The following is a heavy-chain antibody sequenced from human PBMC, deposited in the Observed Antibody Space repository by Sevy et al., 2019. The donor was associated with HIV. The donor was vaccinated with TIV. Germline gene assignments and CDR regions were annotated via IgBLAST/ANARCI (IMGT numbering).Heavy chain of an antibody. Sequence: GGSLRLSCAASGFTFNSYAVSWVRQAPGKGLEWVSSISGSGGSTYYADSVKGRFTISRDNSKKTVDLEMNSLRGEDTAVYYCAQGYGSGSPPDYWGQGILVTVSS. J-gene: IGHJ4*02. V-gene: IGHV3-23*01. CDR3: AQGYGSGSPPDY. CDR1: GFTFNSYA. CDR2: ISGSGGST. D-gene: IGHD3-10*01.